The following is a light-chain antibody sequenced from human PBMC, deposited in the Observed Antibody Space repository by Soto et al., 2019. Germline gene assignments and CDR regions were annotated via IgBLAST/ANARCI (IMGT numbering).Light chain of an antibody. CDR3: QQSYSTPLT. Sequence: EIVLTQSPGTLSLSPGERATLSCRASQSVSSSSLAWYQQKRGQAPRLLIHGASNRATGIPDRFSGSGSGTDFTLTISSLQPEDFATYYCQQSYSTPLTFGGGTKVEIK. CDR1: QSVSSSS. V-gene: IGKV3-20*01. J-gene: IGKJ4*01. CDR2: GAS.